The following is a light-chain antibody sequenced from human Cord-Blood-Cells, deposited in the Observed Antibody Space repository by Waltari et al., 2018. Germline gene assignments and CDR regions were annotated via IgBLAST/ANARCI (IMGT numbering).Light chain of an antibody. Sequence: EIVLTQSPGTLSLSPGERATLSCRASQSVSSSYLAWYQQKPGQAPRLLIYGASSRATGISDRFSGSGSGTDFTLTISRLEPEDFAVYYCQQWITFGQGTRLEIK. V-gene: IGKV3-20*01. J-gene: IGKJ5*01. CDR1: QSVSSSY. CDR3: QQWIT. CDR2: GAS.